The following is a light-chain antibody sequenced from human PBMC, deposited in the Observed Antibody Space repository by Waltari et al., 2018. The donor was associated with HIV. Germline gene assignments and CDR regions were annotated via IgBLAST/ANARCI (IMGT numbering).Light chain of an antibody. CDR2: TDR. Sequence: SYELTQPPSVSVSPGQTARITCSGDALPKKYAYWYQQKSGQAPVLVIYTDRQRPAGIPESFSGSSSGTMATLTISGAQVEDEADYYCYSTDSSGNHRVFGGGTKLTVL. CDR1: ALPKKY. V-gene: IGLV3-10*01. J-gene: IGLJ2*01. CDR3: YSTDSSGNHRV.